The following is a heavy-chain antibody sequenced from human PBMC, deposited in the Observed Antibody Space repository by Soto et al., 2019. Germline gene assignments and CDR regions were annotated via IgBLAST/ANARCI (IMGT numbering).Heavy chain of an antibody. J-gene: IGHJ4*02. CDR3: AKDRESEGYGYFDY. CDR1: GYTFTSYY. CDR2: INPSGGST. Sequence: ASVKVSCKASGYTFTSYYMHWVRQAPGQGLEWMGIINPSGGSTSYAQKFQGRVTMTRDTSTSTVYMELNSLRAEDTAVYYCAKDRESEGYGYFDYWGQGTLVTVSS. V-gene: IGHV1-46*01. D-gene: IGHD5-18*01.